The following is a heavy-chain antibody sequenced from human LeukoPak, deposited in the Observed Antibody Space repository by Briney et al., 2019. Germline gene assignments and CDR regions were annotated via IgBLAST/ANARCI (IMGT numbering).Heavy chain of an antibody. D-gene: IGHD2-15*01. V-gene: IGHV3-30*02. CDR3: AKAGGYCNGGNCYSNF. J-gene: IGHJ4*02. CDR1: GFTFSDYA. CDR2: IPYDASNK. Sequence: GGSLRLSCAASGFTFSDYAMHWVRQAPGKGLEWVAIIPYDASNKYSADSVKGRFTISRDNSKNTLYLQMDSLRPDDTAVYYCAKAGGYCNGGNCYSNFWGQGTLVTVSS.